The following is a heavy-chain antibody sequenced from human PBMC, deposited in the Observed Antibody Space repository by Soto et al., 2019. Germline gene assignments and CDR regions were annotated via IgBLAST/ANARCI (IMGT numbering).Heavy chain of an antibody. Sequence: QLQLQESGPGLVKPSETLSLTCTVSGGSISSSSYYWGWIRQPPGKGLEWIGSIYYSGSTYYNPSLKSRVPISVDTSKNQFSLKLSSVTAADTAVYYCASDLQTDYYMDVWGKGTTVTVSS. D-gene: IGHD1-1*01. CDR2: IYYSGST. V-gene: IGHV4-39*01. J-gene: IGHJ6*03. CDR3: ASDLQTDYYMDV. CDR1: GGSISSSSYY.